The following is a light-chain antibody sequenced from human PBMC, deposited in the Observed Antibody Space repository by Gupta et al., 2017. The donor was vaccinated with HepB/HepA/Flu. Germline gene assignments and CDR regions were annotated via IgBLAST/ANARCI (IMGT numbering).Light chain of an antibody. V-gene: IGLV2-14*01. J-gene: IGLJ2*01. CDR2: YVS. CDR3: NSYKSSSTLCV. Sequence: SALTQIASGSGSPGQSITISCTGTSSDVGGFDYVSWYQQYPGKAPKVMIYYVSNRPSGVPNRFSASKSGTTASLPITGLQAEEEADYYCNSYKSSSTLCVFGGGTK. CDR1: SSDVGGFDY.